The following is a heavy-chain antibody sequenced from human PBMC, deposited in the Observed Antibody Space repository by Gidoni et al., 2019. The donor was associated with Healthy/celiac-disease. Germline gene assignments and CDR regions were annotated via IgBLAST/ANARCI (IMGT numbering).Heavy chain of an antibody. CDR1: GYSFTSYR. J-gene: IGHJ6*03. CDR3: ARRGIAARLTYYYYYMDV. D-gene: IGHD6-6*01. Sequence: VQLVQSGAEVKKPGESLSIPCNGSGYSFTSYRISWVRQMPGKGLEWMGRIDPSDSYTNYSPSFQGHVTISADKSISTAYLQWSSLKASDTAMYYCARRGIAARLTYYYYYMDVWGKGTTVTVSS. V-gene: IGHV5-10-1*03. CDR2: IDPSDSYT.